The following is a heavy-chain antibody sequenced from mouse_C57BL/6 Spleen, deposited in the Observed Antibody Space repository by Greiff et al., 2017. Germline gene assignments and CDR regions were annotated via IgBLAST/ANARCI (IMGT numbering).Heavy chain of an antibody. Sequence: EVHLVESGAELVKPGASVKLSCTASGFTFKDYYMHWVKQRPEQGLEWIGGIDPEDGETKYAPKFQGKATITADTSSNTAYLQLSSLTSEDTAVYYGARNYYGTYWYFGGWGTGTTVTVSS. J-gene: IGHJ1*03. V-gene: IGHV14-2*01. D-gene: IGHD1-1*01. CDR3: ARNYYGTYWYFGG. CDR2: IDPEDGET. CDR1: GFTFKDYY.